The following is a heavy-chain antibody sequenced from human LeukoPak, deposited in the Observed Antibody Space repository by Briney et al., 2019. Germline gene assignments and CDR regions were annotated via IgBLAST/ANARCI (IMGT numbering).Heavy chain of an antibody. J-gene: IGHJ4*02. CDR3: ANNYYDSSGYYYLDQ. Sequence: SETLSLTCAVSGGSISSSNWWSWVRQPPGKGLEWIGEIYHSGSTNYNPSLKSRVTISVDKSKNQFSLKLSSVTAADTAVYYCANNYYDSSGYYYLDQWGQGTLATVSS. CDR2: IYHSGST. V-gene: IGHV4-4*02. D-gene: IGHD3-22*01. CDR1: GGSISSSNW.